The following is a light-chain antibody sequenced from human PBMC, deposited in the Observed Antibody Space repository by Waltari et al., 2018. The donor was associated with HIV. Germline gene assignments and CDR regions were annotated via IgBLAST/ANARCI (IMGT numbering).Light chain of an antibody. CDR3: SLYLDSGVSV. V-gene: IGLV8-61*01. J-gene: IGLJ3*02. CDR1: FGSVSSGNS. CDR2: SSK. Sequence: QTVVTQAPSLSVSPGGTVTLPCGLTFGSVSSGNSPSWYQQTPGQPPRALIYSSKTRSSGVPDRFSGSILGDKAALTITGAQADDESDYYCSLYLDSGVSVFGGGTRLSV.